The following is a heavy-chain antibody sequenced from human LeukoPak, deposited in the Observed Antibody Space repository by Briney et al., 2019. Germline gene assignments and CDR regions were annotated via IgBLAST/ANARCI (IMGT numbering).Heavy chain of an antibody. D-gene: IGHD2-2*02. V-gene: IGHV3-30*02. CDR3: AKGGIVVVPAAIRH. J-gene: IGHJ4*02. Sequence: GGSLRLSCAASGFTFSSYGMHWVRQAPGKGLEWVAFIRYDGSNKYYADSVKGRFTISRDNSKNTLYLQMNSLRAEDTVVYYCAKGGIVVVPAAIRHWGQGTLVTVSS. CDR2: IRYDGSNK. CDR1: GFTFSSYG.